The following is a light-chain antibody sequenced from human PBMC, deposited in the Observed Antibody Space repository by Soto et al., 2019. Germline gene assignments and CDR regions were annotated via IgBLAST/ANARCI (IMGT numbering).Light chain of an antibody. CDR1: QSVSSY. V-gene: IGKV3-11*01. J-gene: IGKJ5*01. CDR2: DAS. CDR3: QQRSNWPIT. Sequence: EIVLTQSPATLSLSPGERATLSCRASQSVSSYLAWYQQKPGQAPRLLIYDASNRATGIPARFSGSGSGTDFTLTISSLENEDFAVYYGQQRSNWPITFGQGTRLEIK.